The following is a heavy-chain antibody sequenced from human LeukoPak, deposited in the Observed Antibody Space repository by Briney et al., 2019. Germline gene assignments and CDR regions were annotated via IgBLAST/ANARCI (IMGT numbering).Heavy chain of an antibody. CDR1: GGTFSSYA. CDR2: IIPIFGTA. J-gene: IGHJ4*02. V-gene: IGHV1-69*06. Sequence: RASVKVSCKASGGTFSSYAISWVRQAPGQGLEWMGGIIPIFGTANYAQKFQGRVTITADKSTSTAYMELSSLRSEDTAVYYCARISDYDGYFDYWGQGTLVTVSS. CDR3: ARISDYDGYFDY. D-gene: IGHD4-23*01.